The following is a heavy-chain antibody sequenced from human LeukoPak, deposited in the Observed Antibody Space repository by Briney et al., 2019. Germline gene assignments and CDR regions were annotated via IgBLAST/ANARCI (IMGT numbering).Heavy chain of an antibody. CDR3: ARSARHCNNGVCFTDYYIDL. CDR1: RYTFIDYY. J-gene: IGHJ6*03. V-gene: IGHV1-2*06. Sequence: ASVKVSCKASRYTFIDYYIHWVRQAPGQGLEWMGRINPNSGDPNYPQKFQGRVTMTRDTSISTAYMEMSSLTSDDTAVYYCARSARHCNNGVCFTDYYIDLWGKGTTVIVSS. D-gene: IGHD2-8*01. CDR2: INPNSGDP.